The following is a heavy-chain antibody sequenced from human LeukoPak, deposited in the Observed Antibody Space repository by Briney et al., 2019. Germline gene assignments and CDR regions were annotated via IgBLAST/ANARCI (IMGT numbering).Heavy chain of an antibody. D-gene: IGHD6-19*01. Sequence: PGESLKISCKGSGYSFTSYWIGWVCQMPGKGLEWMGIIYPGDSDTRYSPSFQGQVTISADKSISTAYLQWSSLKASDTAMYYCARRMYSSGWYHGYFDYWGQGTLVTVSS. V-gene: IGHV5-51*01. CDR3: ARRMYSSGWYHGYFDY. J-gene: IGHJ4*02. CDR1: GYSFTSYW. CDR2: IYPGDSDT.